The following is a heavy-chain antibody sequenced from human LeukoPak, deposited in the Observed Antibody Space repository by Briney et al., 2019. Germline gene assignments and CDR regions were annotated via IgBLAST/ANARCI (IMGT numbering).Heavy chain of an antibody. V-gene: IGHV4-39*07. CDR3: ARWGTYASTSNWFDP. J-gene: IGHJ5*02. CDR2: IYYSGST. CDR1: GGSISSSSYY. Sequence: PSETLSLTCTVSGGSISSSSYYWGWIRQPPGKGLEWIGSIYYSGSTYYNPSLKSRVTISVDTSKNRFSLKLSSVTAADTAVYYCARWGTYASTSNWFDPWGQGTLVTVSS. D-gene: IGHD2-2*01.